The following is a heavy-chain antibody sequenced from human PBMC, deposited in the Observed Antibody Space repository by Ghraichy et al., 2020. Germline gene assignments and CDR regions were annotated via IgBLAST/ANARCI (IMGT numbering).Heavy chain of an antibody. J-gene: IGHJ4*02. D-gene: IGHD3-16*01. CDR3: AKDLYLWGHFDY. CDR1: GFTFSSSG. V-gene: IGHV3-23*01. CDR2: ISDNGLRT. Sequence: GALRLTCAASGFTFSSSGMDWVRQSPGKGPEWVSAISDNGLRTYYADSVKGRFTISRDNSKNTIYLQMNSLRTEDKAVYYCAKDLYLWGHFDYWGQGTLVTVSS.